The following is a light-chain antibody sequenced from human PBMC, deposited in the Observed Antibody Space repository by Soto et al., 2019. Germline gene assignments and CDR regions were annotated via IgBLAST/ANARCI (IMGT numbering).Light chain of an antibody. Sequence: QSVLTQPPSVSGAPGQRVTISCTGSSSNIGAGYDVHWYQQLPGTAPKLLIYGNSNRPSGVPDRFSGSKSGTSASLAITGLQAEDEADYYCQSYDSSRRGGVFGGGTQLTVL. V-gene: IGLV1-40*01. CDR3: QSYDSSRRGGV. CDR1: SSNIGAGYD. CDR2: GNS. J-gene: IGLJ2*01.